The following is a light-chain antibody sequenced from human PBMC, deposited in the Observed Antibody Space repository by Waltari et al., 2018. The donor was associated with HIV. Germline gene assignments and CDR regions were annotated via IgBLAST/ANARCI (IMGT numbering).Light chain of an antibody. CDR1: QSVSSSY. J-gene: IGKJ5*01. Sequence: EIVLTQSPGTLSLSPGAGATLSCRASQSVSSSYLAWYQQKPGRAPRLLIYGVSSRATGIPDRFSGSGSGTDFTLIISRLEPEDFAVYYCQQYGSSPPITFGQGTRLEIK. V-gene: IGKV3-20*01. CDR3: QQYGSSPPIT. CDR2: GVS.